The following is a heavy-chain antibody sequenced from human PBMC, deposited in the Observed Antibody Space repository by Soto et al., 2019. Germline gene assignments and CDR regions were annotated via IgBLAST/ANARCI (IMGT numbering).Heavy chain of an antibody. CDR1: GDSVSSNGAC. V-gene: IGHV6-1*01. CDR2: IYYRSKWFH. Sequence: QALSLTFVISGDSVSSNGACCNLIRHSPSRGLQWLGRIYYRSKWFHDYAASVESRMAINPDTSRNQFSLQLNYVTPEDTAVYYCARVHCSAGTCLDGLDFWGQGTTVTVSS. CDR3: ARVHCSAGTCLDGLDF. D-gene: IGHD2-15*01. J-gene: IGHJ6*02.